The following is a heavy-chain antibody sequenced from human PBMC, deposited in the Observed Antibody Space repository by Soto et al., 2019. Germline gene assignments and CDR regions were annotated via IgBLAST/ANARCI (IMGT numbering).Heavy chain of an antibody. V-gene: IGHV3-33*01. CDR3: ARDDEYSGNGMDV. Sequence: QVQLVESGGGVVQPGRSLRLSCAASEFTFSNYGMHWVRQAPGKGLEWVAVILNDGSNRYHANSVKDRFTISRDNSKKTLYLQMTSLRAEVTAVYYCARDDEYSGNGMDVWGQGTTVTVS. CDR1: EFTFSNYG. D-gene: IGHD3-10*01. J-gene: IGHJ6*02. CDR2: ILNDGSNR.